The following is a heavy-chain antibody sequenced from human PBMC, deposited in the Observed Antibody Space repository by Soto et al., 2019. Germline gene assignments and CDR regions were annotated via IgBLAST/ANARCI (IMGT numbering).Heavy chain of an antibody. V-gene: IGHV3-30*18. CDR3: AKDPLVGGGWGGYYYGMDV. Sequence: GGSLRLSCAASGFTFSSYGMHWVRQAPGKGLEWVAVISYDGSNKYYADSVKGRFTISRDNSKNTLYLQMNSLRAEDTAVYYCAKDPLVGGGWGGYYYGMDVWGQGTTVTVSS. CDR2: ISYDGSNK. J-gene: IGHJ6*02. CDR1: GFTFSSYG. D-gene: IGHD6-19*01.